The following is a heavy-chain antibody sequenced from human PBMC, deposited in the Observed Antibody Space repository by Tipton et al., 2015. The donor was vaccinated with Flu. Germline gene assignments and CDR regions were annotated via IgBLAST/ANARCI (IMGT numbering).Heavy chain of an antibody. CDR1: GGSIISGGYY. J-gene: IGHJ4*02. V-gene: IGHV4-31*03. CDR3: ARVPSTVTAQFDY. Sequence: TLSLTCTVSGGSIISGGYYWGWIRQHPGKGLEWIGYISYTGTTYYNPSLRGRVTISLDTSENQFSLMLKSMTAADTAVYYCARVPSTVTAQFDYWGLGTLVTVSS. CDR2: ISYTGTT. D-gene: IGHD4-17*01.